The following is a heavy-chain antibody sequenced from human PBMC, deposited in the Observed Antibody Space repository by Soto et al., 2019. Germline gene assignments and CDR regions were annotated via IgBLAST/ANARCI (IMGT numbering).Heavy chain of an antibody. D-gene: IGHD3-10*01. Sequence: EVQLVESGGGLVQPGGSLRLSCAASGFTFSSHWLHWVRQAPGKGLVWVSRINSDGSSTNYADSVKGQFTISRDNAKNTGYLQVNSLRAEDTAVYYCARGGSGTYLLDYWGQGTLVTVSS. CDR1: GFTFSSHW. V-gene: IGHV3-74*01. CDR2: INSDGSST. J-gene: IGHJ4*02. CDR3: ARGGSGTYLLDY.